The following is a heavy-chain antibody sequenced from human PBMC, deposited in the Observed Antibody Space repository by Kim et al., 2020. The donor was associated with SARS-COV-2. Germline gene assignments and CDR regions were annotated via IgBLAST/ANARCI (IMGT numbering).Heavy chain of an antibody. Sequence: SETLSLTCTVSGSSINNGGYYWSWIRQHPGKGLEWIGYIYHSGSTYYNPSLRSRVTMSVDTSKNQFSLKLSSVTAADTAVYYCATGYVVVTAMGLLDDPYFDYWGQGTQVIVSS. CDR1: GSSINNGGYY. V-gene: IGHV4-31*03. D-gene: IGHD2-21*02. CDR3: ATGYVVVTAMGLLDDPYFDY. CDR2: IYHSGST. J-gene: IGHJ4*02.